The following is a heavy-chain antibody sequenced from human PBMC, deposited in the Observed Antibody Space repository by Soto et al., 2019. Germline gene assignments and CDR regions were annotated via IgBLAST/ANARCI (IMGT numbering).Heavy chain of an antibody. CDR2: IIPISDTT. CDR1: GGSFSSYA. V-gene: IGHV1-69*06. D-gene: IGHD2-2*01. CDR3: ARAVVVTTIVVVPAAPLDV. Sequence: GASVKVSCKASGGSFSSYAISWVRQAPGQGLQWMGGIIPISDTTNYAQKFQGRVSITADRPTTTAYMEVTSLRSEDTAVYYCARAVVVTTIVVVPAAPLDVWGQGTTVTVSS. J-gene: IGHJ6*02.